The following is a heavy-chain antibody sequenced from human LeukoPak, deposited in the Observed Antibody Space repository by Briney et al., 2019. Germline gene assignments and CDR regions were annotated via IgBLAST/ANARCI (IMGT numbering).Heavy chain of an antibody. D-gene: IGHD2-2*01. CDR2: IGTAGDT. J-gene: IGHJ2*01. CDR1: GFTFSSYD. Sequence: GGSLRLSCAASGFTFSSYDMHWVRQATGIGLEWVSAIGTAGDTYYPGSVKGRFTISRENAKNSLYLQMNSLRAGDTAVYYCARVSSTSPPWYFDLWGRGTLVTVSS. V-gene: IGHV3-13*01. CDR3: ARVSSTSPPWYFDL.